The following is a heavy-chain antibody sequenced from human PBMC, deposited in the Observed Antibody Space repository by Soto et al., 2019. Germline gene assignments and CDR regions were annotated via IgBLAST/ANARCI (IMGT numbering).Heavy chain of an antibody. CDR3: AKDLREPGVAAAFDY. CDR1: GFTFSSYA. J-gene: IGHJ4*02. V-gene: IGHV3-23*01. CDR2: ISGSGGST. Sequence: GGSLRLSCAASGFTFSSYAMSWVRQAPGKGLEWVSAISGSGGSTYYADSVKGRFTISRDNSKNTLYLQMNSLRAEDTAVYYCAKDLREPGVAAAFDYWGQGTLVTVSS. D-gene: IGHD6-13*01.